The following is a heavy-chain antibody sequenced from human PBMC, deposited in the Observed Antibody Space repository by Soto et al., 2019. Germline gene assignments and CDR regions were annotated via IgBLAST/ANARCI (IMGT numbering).Heavy chain of an antibody. CDR3: ARGLEYMSSTTLGY. J-gene: IGHJ4*02. V-gene: IGHV1-46*01. D-gene: IGHD3-16*01. CDR1: GYTFTTYF. CDR2: INPSGGGT. Sequence: ASVKVSCRASGYTFTTYFMHWLRHAPGQGLEWMGIINPSGGGTEYAQKFQGRVTMTRDTSTSTVHMEVRSLRSEDTAVYYCARGLEYMSSTTLGYWGQGTLVTVSS.